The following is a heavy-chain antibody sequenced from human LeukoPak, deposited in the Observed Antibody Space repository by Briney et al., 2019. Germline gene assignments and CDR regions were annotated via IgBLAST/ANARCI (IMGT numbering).Heavy chain of an antibody. CDR3: AKDEGRYCGGDCPPSPDY. V-gene: IGHV3-30*18. Sequence: GRSLRLSCAASGFTFSSYGMHWVRQAPGKGLEWVAVISYDGSNKYYADSVKGRFTISRDNSKNTLYLQMNSLRAEDTAVYYCAKDEGRYCGGDCPPSPDYWGQGTLVTVSS. CDR1: GFTFSSYG. D-gene: IGHD2-21*02. J-gene: IGHJ4*02. CDR2: ISYDGSNK.